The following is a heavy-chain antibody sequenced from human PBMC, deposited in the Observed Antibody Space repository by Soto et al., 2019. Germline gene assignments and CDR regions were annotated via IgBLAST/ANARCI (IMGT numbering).Heavy chain of an antibody. CDR1: GGTFSSYA. J-gene: IGHJ5*02. Sequence: QVQLVQSGAEVKKPGSSVKVSCKASGGTFSSYAISWVRQAPGQGLEWMGGIIPIFGTANYAQKFQGRVTITADESTSTAYIELGSLRSADTAVYYCARDSITMVRGVIRSNWFDPWGQGTLVTVSS. CDR2: IIPIFGTA. D-gene: IGHD3-10*01. CDR3: ARDSITMVRGVIRSNWFDP. V-gene: IGHV1-69*01.